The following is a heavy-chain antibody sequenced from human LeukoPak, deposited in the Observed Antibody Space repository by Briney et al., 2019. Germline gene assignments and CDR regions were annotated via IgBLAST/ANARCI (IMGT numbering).Heavy chain of an antibody. CDR3: ASLFGDFDY. J-gene: IGHJ4*02. CDR1: GGSISSTNG. CDR2: IYHTGGN. V-gene: IGHV4-4*02. D-gene: IGHD2-21*01. Sequence: SETLSLTCAVSGGSISSTNGWAWVRQRLGKGLEGIGEIYHTGGNNYNPSLKSRVTMSVDKSKNQSSLRLSSVTAADTAVYYCASLFGDFDYWGQGTLVTVSS.